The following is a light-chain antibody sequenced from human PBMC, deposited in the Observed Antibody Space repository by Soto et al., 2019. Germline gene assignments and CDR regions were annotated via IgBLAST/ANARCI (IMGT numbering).Light chain of an antibody. CDR3: CSYAGSSTNYV. CDR1: SSDVGSYNL. Sequence: QSALTQPASVSGSPGQSITITCTGTSSDVGSYNLVSWYQQHPGKAPKLMIYEVSKRPSGVSNRFSGSKSGNTASLTISGLQAEDEADYYCCSYAGSSTNYVFGTGTKVT. J-gene: IGLJ1*01. V-gene: IGLV2-23*02. CDR2: EVS.